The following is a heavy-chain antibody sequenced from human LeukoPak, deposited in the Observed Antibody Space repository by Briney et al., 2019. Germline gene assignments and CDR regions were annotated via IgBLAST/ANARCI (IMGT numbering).Heavy chain of an antibody. J-gene: IGHJ4*02. Sequence: GGPLRLSCVVSGFTLSSRWMMWVRQAPGEGLEWMTNINRDGSEKNYVDSVKGRFTITRDNAENSLYLQMNRLKVEDSAIYYCATYDSWSGYNIAYWGQGTLVTVSS. D-gene: IGHD3-3*01. V-gene: IGHV3-7*03. CDR1: GFTLSSRW. CDR3: ATYDSWSGYNIAY. CDR2: INRDGSEK.